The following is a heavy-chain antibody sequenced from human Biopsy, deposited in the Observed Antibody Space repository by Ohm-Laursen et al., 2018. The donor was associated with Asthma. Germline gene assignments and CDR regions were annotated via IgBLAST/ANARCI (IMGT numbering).Heavy chain of an antibody. CDR1: YGSITSGGYY. J-gene: IGHJ4*02. Sequence: SDTLSFTCTVSYGSITSGGYYWTWIRQHPGKGLEWIAFIYYSGCNNYNPSLKSRAALSIDTSKNQFSLRLTFLSASDAAVYYCARGAIVAGIDYWGRGTLVTVSS. V-gene: IGHV4-30-4*02. CDR3: ARGAIVAGIDY. CDR2: IYYSGCN. D-gene: IGHD2-21*01.